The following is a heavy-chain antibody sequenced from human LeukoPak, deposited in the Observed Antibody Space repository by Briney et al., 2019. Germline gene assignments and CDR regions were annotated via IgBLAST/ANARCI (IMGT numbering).Heavy chain of an antibody. D-gene: IGHD3-9*01. CDR1: GHSITSNNW. Sequence: SETLSLTCAVSGHSITSNNWWRWVRQPPGKGLEWIGEVYHSGSTNYHPSLKSRVTITVDKSNNQFSLKLTSVTAADTAVYYCARDSDLTGYFSRFYYGLVVWGKGTTVTVSS. V-gene: IGHV4-4*02. J-gene: IGHJ6*04. CDR2: VYHSGST. CDR3: ARDSDLTGYFSRFYYGLVV.